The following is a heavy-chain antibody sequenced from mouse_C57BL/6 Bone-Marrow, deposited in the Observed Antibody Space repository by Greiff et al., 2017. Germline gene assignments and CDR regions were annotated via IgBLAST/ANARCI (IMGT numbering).Heavy chain of an antibody. CDR2: IDPENGVT. J-gene: IGHJ4*01. Sequence: VQLKESGAELVRPGASVKLSCTASGFNIKDDDMHWVKQRPDQGLEWIGWIDPENGVTEYASKFQGKATITADTSANTAYLQLSSLTSEDTAVYSSTSYAKGYWGQGTSVPVSS. V-gene: IGHV14-4*01. CDR1: GFNIKDDD. CDR3: TSYAKGY.